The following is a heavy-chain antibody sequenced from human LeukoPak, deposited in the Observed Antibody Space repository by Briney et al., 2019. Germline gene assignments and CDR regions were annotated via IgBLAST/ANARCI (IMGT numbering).Heavy chain of an antibody. CDR2: IFYSGST. J-gene: IGHJ4*02. Sequence: SETLSLTCTVSGGSVSSSSYFWSWIRQPLGKGLEWIGYIFYSGSTNYNPSLQSRVTISLDTSKNQFSLKLSSVTAADTAVYYCARETSDYGDYNYWGQGTLVTVSS. CDR3: ARETSDYGDYNY. D-gene: IGHD4-17*01. CDR1: GGSVSSSSYF. V-gene: IGHV4-61*01.